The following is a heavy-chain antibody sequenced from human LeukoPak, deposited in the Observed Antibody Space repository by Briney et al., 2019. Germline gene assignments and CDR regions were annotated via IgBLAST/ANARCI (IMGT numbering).Heavy chain of an antibody. V-gene: IGHV4-34*01. Sequence: SETLSLTCAVYGGSFSGYYWSWIRQPLGKGLEWIGEINHSGSTNYNPSLKSRVTISVDTSKNQFSLKLSSVTAADTAVYYCARGQSGYYSSPNQGSLDVWGQGTTVTVSS. CDR3: ARGQSGYYSSPNQGSLDV. D-gene: IGHD3-22*01. J-gene: IGHJ6*02. CDR2: INHSGST. CDR1: GGSFSGYY.